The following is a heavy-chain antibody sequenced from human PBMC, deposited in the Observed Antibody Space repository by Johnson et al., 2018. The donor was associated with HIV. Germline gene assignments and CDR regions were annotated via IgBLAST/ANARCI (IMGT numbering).Heavy chain of an antibody. D-gene: IGHD7-27*01. CDR1: GFTFDDSA. CDR2: IGTAGDT. V-gene: IGHV3-13*01. CDR3: AKDYPTSNWAVPDAFDI. Sequence: VQLVESGGGVVRPGGSLRLSCAASGFTFDDSAMSWVRQAPGKGLEWVSAIGTAGDTYYPGSVKGRFTISRENAKKSLYLQMNSLRAEDTAVYYCAKDYPTSNWAVPDAFDIWGQGTMVTVSS. J-gene: IGHJ3*02.